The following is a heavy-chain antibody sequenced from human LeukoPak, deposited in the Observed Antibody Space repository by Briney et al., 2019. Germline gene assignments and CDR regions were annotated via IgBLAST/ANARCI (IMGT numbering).Heavy chain of an antibody. V-gene: IGHV1-8*01. CDR1: GYTFTSYD. CDR3: ARGPLGYCTNGVCIK. Sequence: ASVKVSCKASGYTFTSYDINWVRQAPGQGLEWMGWMSPNSGNTGYAQKFQGRVTMTRNTSISTAYMELSSLRSEDTAVYYCARGPLGYCTNGVCIKWGQGTLVTVSS. D-gene: IGHD2-8*01. CDR2: MSPNSGNT. J-gene: IGHJ4*02.